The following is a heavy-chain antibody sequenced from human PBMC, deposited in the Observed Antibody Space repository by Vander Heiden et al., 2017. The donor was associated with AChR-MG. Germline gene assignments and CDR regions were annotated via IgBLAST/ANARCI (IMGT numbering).Heavy chain of an antibody. CDR1: GLAFRGYW. Sequence: EGQLVESGRGLVKPGGSLGTAGAGSGLAFRGYWMGWGRQAPGKGLEWVANIKQDGSEKYYVDSVKGRFTISRDNAKNSLYLQMNSLRAEDTAVYYCARDLRRDSSGPPFDYWGQGTLVTVSS. J-gene: IGHJ4*02. V-gene: IGHV3-7*01. CDR2: IKQDGSEK. D-gene: IGHD6-19*01. CDR3: ARDLRRDSSGPPFDY.